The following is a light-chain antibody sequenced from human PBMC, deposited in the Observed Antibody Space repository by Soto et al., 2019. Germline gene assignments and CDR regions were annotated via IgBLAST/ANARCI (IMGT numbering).Light chain of an antibody. Sequence: EIVMTQSPATLSVSPGERATLSCRASQSVSSNLAWYQQKPGQAPRFLIYGASTRATGIPARFSGSGSGTDFTLTISSLQSEDFAVYYCQQYNNWPSLTFGGGTKVEIK. CDR3: QQYNNWPSLT. CDR2: GAS. CDR1: QSVSSN. J-gene: IGKJ4*01. V-gene: IGKV3-15*01.